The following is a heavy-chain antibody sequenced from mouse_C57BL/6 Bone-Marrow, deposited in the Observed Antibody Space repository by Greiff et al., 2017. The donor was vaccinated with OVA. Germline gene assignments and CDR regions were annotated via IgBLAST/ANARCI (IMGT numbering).Heavy chain of an antibody. CDR1: GYTFTSYW. Sequence: QVQLQQPGAELVKPGASVKLSCKASGYTFTSYWMHWVKQRPGQGLEWIGMIHPNSGSTNYNEKFKSKATLTVDKSSSTAYMQLSSLTSEDSAVYFCARSGIYDGYYYDLHWYFDVWGTGTTVTVSS. CDR3: ARSGIYDGYYYDLHWYFDV. J-gene: IGHJ1*03. CDR2: IHPNSGST. V-gene: IGHV1-64*01. D-gene: IGHD2-3*01.